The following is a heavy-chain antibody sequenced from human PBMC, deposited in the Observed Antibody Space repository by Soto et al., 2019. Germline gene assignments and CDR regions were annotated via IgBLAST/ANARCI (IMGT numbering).Heavy chain of an antibody. CDR3: XXXXAVTYAP. V-gene: IGHV2-5*01. J-gene: IGHJ5*02. CDR2: IYGNDDK. D-gene: IGHD4-17*01. Sequence: QITLKESGPTLVKPTQTLTLTCTFSGFSLSTSGVGVGWIRQPPGKALEWLALIYGNDDKRYSPSLKSRLTXXXXXXXXXXXXXXXXXXXXXXXXXXXXXXXAVTYAPWGQGTLVTVSS. CDR1: GFSLSTSGVG.